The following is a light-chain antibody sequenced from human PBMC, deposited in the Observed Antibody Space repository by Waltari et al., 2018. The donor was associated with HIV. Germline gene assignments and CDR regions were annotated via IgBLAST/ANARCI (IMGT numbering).Light chain of an antibody. CDR2: GAS. V-gene: IGKV1-27*01. CDR3: QKYDTAPLT. Sequence: DIQMTQSPSSLSASIGDRVTITCRASQDIKDYVAWYQQKPGIAPKVLIYGASTLQSGVPSRFSGSASGTDFTLTITSLQPEDVATYYCQKYDTAPLTFGGGTKLEIK. J-gene: IGKJ4*01. CDR1: QDIKDY.